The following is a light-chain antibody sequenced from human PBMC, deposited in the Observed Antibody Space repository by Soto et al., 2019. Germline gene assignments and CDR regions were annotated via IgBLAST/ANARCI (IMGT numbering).Light chain of an antibody. V-gene: IGKV3D-20*02. J-gene: IGKJ1*01. CDR2: GAS. CDR3: HQRSSWPRGT. Sequence: IVLTQSPGTLSLSPWERATLSCRASQSVSSSYLAWYQQKPGQAPRLLIYGASSRATGIPDRFSGSGYGTDFTLTISSLEPDDFAVYYCHQRSSWPRGTFGQGTKVDIK. CDR1: QSVSSSY.